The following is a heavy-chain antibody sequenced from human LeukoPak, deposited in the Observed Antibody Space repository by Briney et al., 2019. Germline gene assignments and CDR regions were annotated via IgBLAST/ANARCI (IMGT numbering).Heavy chain of an antibody. Sequence: PSETLSLTCTVSGGSISSYYWSWIRQPPGKGLEWIGYIYYSGSTNYNPSLKSRVTISVDTSKNQFSLKLSSVTAADTAAYYCARQRNSYGFPSDYWGQGTLVTVSS. D-gene: IGHD5-18*01. CDR3: ARQRNSYGFPSDY. J-gene: IGHJ4*02. V-gene: IGHV4-59*08. CDR2: IYYSGST. CDR1: GGSISSYY.